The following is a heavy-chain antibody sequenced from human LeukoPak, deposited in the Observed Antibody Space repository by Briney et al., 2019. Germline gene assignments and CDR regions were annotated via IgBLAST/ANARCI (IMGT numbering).Heavy chain of an antibody. V-gene: IGHV3-30*19. Sequence: GGSLRLSCAASGFSFSNYGMHWVRQAPGKGLEWVAIISKDGSNKYYADSVKGRFTFSRDNSKNTLYLQMNSLRAEDTAVYYCARERLSSSPPDAFDIWGQGTLVTVSS. J-gene: IGHJ3*02. CDR1: GFSFSNYG. D-gene: IGHD6-6*01. CDR3: ARERLSSSPPDAFDI. CDR2: ISKDGSNK.